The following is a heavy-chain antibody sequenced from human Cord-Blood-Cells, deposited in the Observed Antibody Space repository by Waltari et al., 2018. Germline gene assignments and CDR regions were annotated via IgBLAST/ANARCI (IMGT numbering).Heavy chain of an antibody. D-gene: IGHD7-27*01. CDR3: ATYHTLTGDRGSAFDI. CDR2: INHSGST. J-gene: IGHJ3*02. Sequence: QVQLQQRGAGLLKPSETLSLTCAVYGGSFSGYYCIWIRQPPGKGLEWIGEINHSGSTNYNPSLKSRVTISVDTSKNQFSLKLSSVTAADTAVYYCATYHTLTGDRGSAFDIWGQGTMVTVSS. V-gene: IGHV4-34*01. CDR1: GGSFSGYY.